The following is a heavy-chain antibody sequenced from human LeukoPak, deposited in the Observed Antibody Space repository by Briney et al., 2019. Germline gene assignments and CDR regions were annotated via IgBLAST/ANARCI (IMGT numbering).Heavy chain of an antibody. J-gene: IGHJ4*02. V-gene: IGHV3-23*01. Sequence: GGSLRLSCAASGFTFSNYWMTWVRQAPGKGLEWVSTISGSGGSTYYADSVNGRFTISRDNSKTTLFLQMNSLRAEDTAVYYCAKEGNAASLDYWGQGTLVTVSS. CDR2: ISGSGGST. CDR3: AKEGNAASLDY. D-gene: IGHD1-1*01. CDR1: GFTFSNYW.